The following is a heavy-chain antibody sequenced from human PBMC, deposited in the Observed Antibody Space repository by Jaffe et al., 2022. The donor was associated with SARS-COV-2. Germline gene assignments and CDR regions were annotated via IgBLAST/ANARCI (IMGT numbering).Heavy chain of an antibody. CDR3: AKDLQEMATILAFDI. V-gene: IGHV3-30*18. CDR1: GFTFSSYG. J-gene: IGHJ3*02. Sequence: QVQLVESGGGVVQPGRSLRLSCAASGFTFSSYGMHWVRQAPGKGLEWVAVISYDGSNKYYADSVKGRFTISRDNSKNTLYLQMNSLRAEDTAVYYCAKDLQEMATILAFDIWGQGTMVTVSS. D-gene: IGHD5-12*01. CDR2: ISYDGSNK.